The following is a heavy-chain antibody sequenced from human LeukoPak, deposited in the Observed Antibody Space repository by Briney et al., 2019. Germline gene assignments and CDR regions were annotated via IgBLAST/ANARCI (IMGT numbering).Heavy chain of an antibody. CDR3: AKAGTYSSSWPPHSYYDAFDI. CDR2: IPYDGSNK. V-gene: IGHV3-30*02. J-gene: IGHJ3*02. D-gene: IGHD6-13*01. CDR1: GFIFSTYG. Sequence: GGSLRLSCAASGFIFSTYGMYWVRQAPGKGLEWVAVIPYDGSNKYYADSVKGRFTISRDNSKNTLYLQMNSLRAEDTAVYYCAKAGTYSSSWPPHSYYDAFDIWGQGTMVTVSS.